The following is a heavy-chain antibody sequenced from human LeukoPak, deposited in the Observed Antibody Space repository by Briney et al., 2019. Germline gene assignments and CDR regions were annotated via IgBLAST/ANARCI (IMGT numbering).Heavy chain of an antibody. Sequence: GGSLRLSCAASGFTFSTYAMTWVRQAPGKGLEWVSSISGSGSNTYYADSVKGRFTISRDNSKNTLYLQMNSLRAEDTAVYYCAREDDDSNGIDVWGHGTTVTVSS. CDR3: AREDDDSNGIDV. D-gene: IGHD4-11*01. CDR1: GFTFSTYA. CDR2: ISGSGSNT. V-gene: IGHV3-23*01. J-gene: IGHJ6*02.